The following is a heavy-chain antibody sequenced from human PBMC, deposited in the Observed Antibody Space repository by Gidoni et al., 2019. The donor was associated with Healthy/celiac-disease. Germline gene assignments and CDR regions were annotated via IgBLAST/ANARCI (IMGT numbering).Heavy chain of an antibody. CDR3: ARVREYSSSSGAFEI. CDR1: GYTFTGYY. J-gene: IGHJ3*02. Sequence: QVQLVQSGAEVKKPGASVKVSCKASGYTFTGYYMHWVRQAPGQGLEWMGRSNPNSGGTNYAQKFQGRVTMTRDTSISTAYMELSRLRSDDTAVYYCARVREYSSSSGAFEIWGQGTMVTVSS. V-gene: IGHV1-2*06. CDR2: SNPNSGGT. D-gene: IGHD6-6*01.